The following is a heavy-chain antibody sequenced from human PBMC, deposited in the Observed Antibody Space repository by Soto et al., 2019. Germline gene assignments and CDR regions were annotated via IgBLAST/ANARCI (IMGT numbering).Heavy chain of an antibody. CDR1: GVSLNSGHYY. Sequence: PSETLSLTCTVSGVSLNSGHYYWVWIRQSPGKGLAWIASIYYDEIAYYNPSLKSRVTISTDKPKNQFSLTLKSVTAADTAVYYCGKVLIGATRHTDVDSWGQGARVTVSS. D-gene: IGHD2-15*01. V-gene: IGHV4-39*01. J-gene: IGHJ4*02. CDR2: IYYDEIA. CDR3: GKVLIGATRHTDVDS.